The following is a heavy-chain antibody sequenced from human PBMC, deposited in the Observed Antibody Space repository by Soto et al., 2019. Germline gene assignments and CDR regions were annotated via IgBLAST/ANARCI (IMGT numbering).Heavy chain of an antibody. CDR1: GGSISSSSYY. CDR3: ARARYFDWLLWDFDY. J-gene: IGHJ4*02. CDR2: IYYSGST. V-gene: IGHV4-39*01. Sequence: SETLSLTCTVSGGSISSSSYYWGWIRQPPGKGLEWIGSIYYSGSTYYNPSLKSRVTISVDTSKNQFSLKLRSVTAADTAMYYCARARYFDWLLWDFDYWGQGTLVTVSS. D-gene: IGHD3-9*01.